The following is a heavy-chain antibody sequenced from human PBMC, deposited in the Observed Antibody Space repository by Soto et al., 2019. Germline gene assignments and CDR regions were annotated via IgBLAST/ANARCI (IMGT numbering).Heavy chain of an antibody. CDR3: ARPAKIAGRTGDHFYYYGMDV. CDR1: EGSFTNYA. D-gene: IGHD1-26*01. J-gene: IGHJ6*02. CDR2: IVPIFGTT. V-gene: IGHV1-69*01. Sequence: QAQLMQSGTEVKKPGSSVKVSCKASEGSFTNYAISWVRQAPGQGLEWMGGIVPIFGTTKYAQKYHGKVTLTADASSATSFMELTSLRSEDTAVYYCARPAKIAGRTGDHFYYYGMDVWGQGTTIIVS.